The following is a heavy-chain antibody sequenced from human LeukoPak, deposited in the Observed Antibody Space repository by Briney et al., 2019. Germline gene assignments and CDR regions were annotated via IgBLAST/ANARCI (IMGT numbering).Heavy chain of an antibody. CDR2: ISYDGSNK. CDR3: ARDLELWSPGTYYFGMDV. V-gene: IGHV3-30*03. CDR1: GFTFSPYG. Sequence: GGSLRLSCAASGFTFSPYGMHWVRQAPGKGLEWVAVISYDGSNKYYADSVKGRFTISRDSSRNTLYLQMNSLRAEDTAVYYCARDLELWSPGTYYFGMDVWGQGTTVTVSS. J-gene: IGHJ6*02. D-gene: IGHD2-21*01.